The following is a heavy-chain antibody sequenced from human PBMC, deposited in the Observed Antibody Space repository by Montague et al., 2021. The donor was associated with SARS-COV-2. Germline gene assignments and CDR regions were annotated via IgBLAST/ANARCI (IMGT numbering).Heavy chain of an antibody. CDR3: VRDTGSAQAGFDA. D-gene: IGHD4-17*01. CDR1: GDSVWSNTAA. CDR2: TNYRSKWTS. J-gene: IGHJ4*02. Sequence: CAISGDSVWSNTAAWNWVRQSPSGGLAWLGGTNYRSKWTSDYATSVEGRISIDPDTSKNQFFLHLRSVTPEDTGVYYCVRDTGSAQAGFDAWGQGTLVTVSS. V-gene: IGHV6-1*01.